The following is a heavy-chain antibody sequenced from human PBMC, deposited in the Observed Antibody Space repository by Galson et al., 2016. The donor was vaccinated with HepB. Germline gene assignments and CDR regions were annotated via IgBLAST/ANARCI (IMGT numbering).Heavy chain of an antibody. V-gene: IGHV3-53*01. CDR2: IYSDGST. Sequence: SLRLSCAASGFIVNNNYMNWVRQAPGKGLEWVSVIYSDGSTYYADSVKGRFTISEDNSKNSLYLQMNTLSAEDTAVYYCARDPYYYDSRGYTTEYDVWGQGTMVTVSS. D-gene: IGHD3-22*01. CDR3: ARDPYYYDSRGYTTEYDV. CDR1: GFIVNNNY. J-gene: IGHJ3*01.